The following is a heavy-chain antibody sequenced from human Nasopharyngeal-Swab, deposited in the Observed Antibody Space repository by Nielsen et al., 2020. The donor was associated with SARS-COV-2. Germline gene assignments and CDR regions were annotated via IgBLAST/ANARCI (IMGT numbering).Heavy chain of an antibody. D-gene: IGHD5-24*01. V-gene: IGHV4-59*01. J-gene: IGHJ5*02. CDR3: ARERTDGYNVSFDPYNWFDP. Sequence: RQAPGKGLKWIGYIYYSGSTNYNPSLKSRVTISVDTSKNQFSLKLSSVTAADTAVYYCARERTDGYNVSFDPYNWFDPWGQGTLVTVSS. CDR2: IYYSGST.